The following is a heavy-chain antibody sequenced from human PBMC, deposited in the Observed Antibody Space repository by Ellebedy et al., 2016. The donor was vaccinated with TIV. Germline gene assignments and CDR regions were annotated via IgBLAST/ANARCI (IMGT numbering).Heavy chain of an antibody. CDR2: VDYTGYT. V-gene: IGHV4-59*08. CDR3: ARHRGWCEDY. CDR1: GGSISPNS. Sequence: MPSETLSLTCSVSGGSISPNSWTWIRQPPGKGLEWIGDVDYTGYTHYNPSLKSRVTLSFDTSKNQFFLNLSFVTAADTAVYYCARHRGWCEDYWGQGAQVTVSA. J-gene: IGHJ4*02. D-gene: IGHD6-19*01.